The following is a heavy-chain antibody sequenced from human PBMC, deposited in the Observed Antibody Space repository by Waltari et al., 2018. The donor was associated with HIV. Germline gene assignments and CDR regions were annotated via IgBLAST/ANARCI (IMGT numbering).Heavy chain of an antibody. V-gene: IGHV1-2*02. CDR1: GYTFTDYY. D-gene: IGHD1-26*01. CDR2: INLKTGGT. Sequence: QVQLVQSGAEVKKPGASVKVSCKASGYTFTDYYIHWVRRAPGPGLEWMGWINLKTGGTNYAQTFQGRVSMTRASSINTAFMELYRLRFDDTAIYYCARDGDVGSTDYWGQGTLVTVSS. CDR3: ARDGDVGSTDY. J-gene: IGHJ4*02.